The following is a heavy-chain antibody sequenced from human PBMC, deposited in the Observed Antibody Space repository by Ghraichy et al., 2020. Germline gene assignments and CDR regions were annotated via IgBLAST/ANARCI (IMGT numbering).Heavy chain of an antibody. J-gene: IGHJ3*02. CDR1: GFTFSSYW. CDR2: INSDGSST. Sequence: GESLHISCAASGFTFSSYWMHWVRQAPGKGLVWVSRINSDGSSTSYADSVKGRFTISRDNAKNTLYLQMNSLRAEDTAVYYCARGCPIRGADDAFDIWGQGTMVTVSS. CDR3: ARGCPIRGADDAFDI. V-gene: IGHV3-74*01. D-gene: IGHD3-10*01.